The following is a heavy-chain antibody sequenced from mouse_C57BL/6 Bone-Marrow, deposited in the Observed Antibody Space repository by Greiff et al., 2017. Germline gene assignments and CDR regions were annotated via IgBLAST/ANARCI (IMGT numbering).Heavy chain of an antibody. CDR1: GFNIKDDY. CDR3: TTRQLDHYYAMDY. Sequence: EVQLQQSGAELVRPGASVKLSCTASGFNIKDDYMHWVKQRPEQGLEWIGWIDPENGDTESASKFQGKATITADTSSNTAYLQLSSLTSEDTAVYYCTTRQLDHYYAMDYWGQGTSVTVSS. V-gene: IGHV14-4*01. D-gene: IGHD6-1*02. CDR2: IDPENGDT. J-gene: IGHJ4*01.